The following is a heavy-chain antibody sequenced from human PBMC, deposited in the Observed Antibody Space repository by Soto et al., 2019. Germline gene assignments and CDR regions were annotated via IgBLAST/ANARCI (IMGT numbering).Heavy chain of an antibody. CDR3: ARDQEYCSSTSCYIPYYYGMDV. CDR1: GYTFTSYA. Sequence: ASVKVSCKASGYTFTSYAMHWVRQAPGQRLEWMGWINAGNGNTKYSQKFQGRVTITRDTSASTAYMELSSLRSEGTAVYYCARDQEYCSSTSCYIPYYYGMDVWGQGTTVTVSS. V-gene: IGHV1-3*01. D-gene: IGHD2-2*02. J-gene: IGHJ6*02. CDR2: INAGNGNT.